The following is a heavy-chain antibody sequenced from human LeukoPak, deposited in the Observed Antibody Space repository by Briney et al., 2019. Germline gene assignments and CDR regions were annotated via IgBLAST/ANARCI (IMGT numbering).Heavy chain of an antibody. CDR3: ATDGAVAGYFDY. CDR2: FDPEDGEK. J-gene: IGHJ4*02. V-gene: IGHV1-24*01. D-gene: IGHD6-19*01. CDR1: GYTLTELS. Sequence: ASVKVSCKVSGYTLTELSMHWVPQAPGKGPEGMGGFDPEDGEKIYAQKFQGRVTMTEDTSTDTAYMELSSLRSEDTAVYYRATDGAVAGYFDYWGQGTLVTVSS.